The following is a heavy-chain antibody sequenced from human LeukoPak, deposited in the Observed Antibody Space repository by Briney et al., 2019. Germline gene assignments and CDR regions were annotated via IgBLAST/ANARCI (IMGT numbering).Heavy chain of an antibody. J-gene: IGHJ5*02. D-gene: IGHD6-19*01. CDR1: GFIFSNYD. Sequence: GSLRLSCAAAGFIFSNYDMSWGRPAPGKGLEWVSSISASAASIYYADSVKGRFTISRANSKYTLYLQMNSLRAEDTAVYYCAKDRGGPGGWDSDRWGQGTLVTVSS. CDR3: AKDRGGPGGWDSDR. CDR2: ISASAASI. V-gene: IGHV3-23*01.